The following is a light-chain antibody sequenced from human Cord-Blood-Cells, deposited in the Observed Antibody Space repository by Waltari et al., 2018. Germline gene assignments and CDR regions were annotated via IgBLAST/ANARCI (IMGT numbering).Light chain of an antibody. CDR3: QQYYSTPIT. Sequence: DIQMTQSPSSLSASVGDRVTITRRASQGISNSLAWYQQKPGKAPKLLLYAASRLESGVPSRFSGSGSGTDYTLTISSLQPEDFATYYCQQYYSTPITFGQGTRLEIK. CDR2: AAS. J-gene: IGKJ5*01. CDR1: QGISNS. V-gene: IGKV1-NL1*01.